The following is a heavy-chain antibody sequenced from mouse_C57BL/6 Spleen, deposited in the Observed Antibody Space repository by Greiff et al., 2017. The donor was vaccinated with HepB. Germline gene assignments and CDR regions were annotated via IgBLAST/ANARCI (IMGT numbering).Heavy chain of an antibody. CDR3: ARGSAAVDY. D-gene: IGHD1-1*01. CDR1: GYTFTSYW. CDR2: IYPSDSET. Sequence: QVQLQQSGAELVRPGSSVKLSCKASGYTFTSYWMDWVKQRPGKGLEWIGHIYPSDSETHYNQKFKDKATLTVDKSSSTAYMQLSSLTSEDSAVYYCARGSAAVDYWGQGTTLTVSS. V-gene: IGHV1-61*01. J-gene: IGHJ2*01.